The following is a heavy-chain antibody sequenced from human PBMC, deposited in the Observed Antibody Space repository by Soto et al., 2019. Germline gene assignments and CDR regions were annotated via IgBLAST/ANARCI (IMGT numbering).Heavy chain of an antibody. CDR2: ISYSGST. V-gene: IGHV4-59*08. CDR1: RGSINSHY. J-gene: IGHJ3*02. D-gene: IGHD3-16*01. CDR3: GGLSIAVLPAYYACEI. Sequence: SETLSLTCTVSRGSINSHYWSWIRQSRGKGLEYIGYISYSGSTNYNPSVKSRLTISVDTSKHQFSLTLSSGTAADPAGYYCGGLSIAVLPAYYACEIWFKGTMIT.